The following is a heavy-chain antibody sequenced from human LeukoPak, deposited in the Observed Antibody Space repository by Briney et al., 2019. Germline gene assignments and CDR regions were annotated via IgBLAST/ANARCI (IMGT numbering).Heavy chain of an antibody. J-gene: IGHJ4*02. CDR2: INSDGSTT. D-gene: IGHD5-18*01. V-gene: IGHV3-74*01. CDR3: ARGYTAREL. CDR1: GFTLSSNW. Sequence: GGSLRLSCAASGFTLSSNWMHWVRQGPGKGLRWVSRINSDGSTTNYADCVKGGFTISRDNAKNTLYLQMNSLRAEDTAVYYCARGYTARELWGQGTLVTVSS.